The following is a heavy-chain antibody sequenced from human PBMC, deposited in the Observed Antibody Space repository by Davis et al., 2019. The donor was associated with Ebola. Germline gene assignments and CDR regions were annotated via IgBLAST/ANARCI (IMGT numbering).Heavy chain of an antibody. D-gene: IGHD3-22*01. CDR2: INHSGST. V-gene: IGHV4-39*07. J-gene: IGHJ4*02. CDR1: GGSISSGDYY. CDR3: ARGYYDSSGYYYGWVY. Sequence: PSETLSLTCTVSGGSISSGDYYWSWIRQPPGKGLEWIGEINHSGSTNYNPSLKSRVTISVDTSKNQFSLKLSSVTAADTAVYYCARGYYDSSGYYYGWVYWGQGTLVTVSS.